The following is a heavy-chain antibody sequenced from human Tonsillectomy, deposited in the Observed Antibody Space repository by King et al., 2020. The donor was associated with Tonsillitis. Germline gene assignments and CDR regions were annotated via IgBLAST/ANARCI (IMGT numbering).Heavy chain of an antibody. CDR1: GFTFSNFG. CDR3: AKDLGDTSGWPVFDD. V-gene: IGHV3-23*03. Sequence: VQLVESGGGLVQPGGSLRLSCAASGFTFSNFGMNWVRQAPGKGLEWVSIIHRGGSPTYYGDSVKGRFTISRDNSKNTLHLQMNSLRAEDTAVYYCAKDLGDTSGWPVFDDWGQGTLVTVSP. D-gene: IGHD6-19*01. J-gene: IGHJ4*02. CDR2: IHRGGSPT.